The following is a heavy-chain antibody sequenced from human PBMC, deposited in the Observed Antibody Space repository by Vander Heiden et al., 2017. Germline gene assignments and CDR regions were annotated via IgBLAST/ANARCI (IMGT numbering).Heavy chain of an antibody. CDR3: ARHRGANWGLADY. J-gene: IGHJ4*02. CDR2: TSYSGNT. Sequence: QLQLQESVPGLVNPSETLSLTCAVSGDSITSSPYYWGWTRQPPGQGLEWIGSTSYSGNTYYKSSLKSRVTISIDTSKNQFSLKLNSVTAADTAVYYCARHRGANWGLADYWGQGTLVTVSS. D-gene: IGHD7-27*01. CDR1: GDSITSSPYY. V-gene: IGHV4-39*01.